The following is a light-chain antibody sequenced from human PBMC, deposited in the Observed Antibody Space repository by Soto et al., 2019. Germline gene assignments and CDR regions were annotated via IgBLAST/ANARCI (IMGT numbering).Light chain of an antibody. CDR1: SSNIGAGYD. V-gene: IGLV1-40*01. J-gene: IGLJ2*01. CDR3: QSYDSSPKVV. Sequence: QSVLTQPPSVSGAPGQRVTISCTGSSSNIGAGYDVHWYQQLPGTAPKLLIYGNSNRPSGVPDPFSGSKSGTSASLAITGLQAEDEADYYCQSYDSSPKVVFGGGTKLTVL. CDR2: GNS.